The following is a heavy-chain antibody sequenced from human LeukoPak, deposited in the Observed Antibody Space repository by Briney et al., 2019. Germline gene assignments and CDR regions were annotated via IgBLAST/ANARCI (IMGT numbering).Heavy chain of an antibody. V-gene: IGHV5-10-1*01. Sequence: GESLKISCKGSGYSFTTYWISWVRQMPGKGLEWRGRIDPSDSYTNYSPSFQGHVTISADKSFRTAYLQWTSLKASDTAMYYCARHAKAYGSSCDYWGQGTLVTVSS. CDR2: IDPSDSYT. J-gene: IGHJ4*02. D-gene: IGHD6-13*01. CDR3: ARHAKAYGSSCDY. CDR1: GYSFTTYW.